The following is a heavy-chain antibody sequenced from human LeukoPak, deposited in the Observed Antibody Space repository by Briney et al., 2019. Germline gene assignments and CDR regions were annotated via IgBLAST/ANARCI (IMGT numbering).Heavy chain of an antibody. CDR3: ARMVRGDTRNHYYYYGMDV. CDR1: GYTFTSYD. CDR2: MNPNSGNT. Sequence: ASVKVSCKASGYTFTSYDSNWGRQATGQGLEGRGWMNPNSGNTGYAQKSQGRVTMTRNNSISTAYMELSSLSSADTAVYYCARMVRGDTRNHYYYYGMDVWGQGTTVTVSS. J-gene: IGHJ6*02. V-gene: IGHV1-8*01. D-gene: IGHD3-10*01.